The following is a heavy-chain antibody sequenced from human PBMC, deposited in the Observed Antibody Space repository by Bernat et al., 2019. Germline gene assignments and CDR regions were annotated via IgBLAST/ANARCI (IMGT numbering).Heavy chain of an antibody. CDR3: ARENYDFWSGYYTGGY. J-gene: IGHJ4*02. CDR1: GGTFSSYA. Sequence: QVQLVQSGAEVKKPGSSVKVSCKASGGTFSSYAISWVRQAPGQGLEWMGGIIPIFGIANYAPKFQGRVTITADKSTSTAYMELSSLRSEDTAVYYCARENYDFWSGYYTGGYWGQGTLVTVSS. V-gene: IGHV1-69*17. CDR2: IIPIFGIA. D-gene: IGHD3-3*01.